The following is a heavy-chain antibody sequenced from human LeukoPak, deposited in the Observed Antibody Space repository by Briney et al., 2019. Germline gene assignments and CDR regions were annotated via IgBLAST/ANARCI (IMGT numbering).Heavy chain of an antibody. CDR2: IYYSGST. D-gene: IGHD5-24*01. CDR1: GGSISSGDYY. V-gene: IGHV4-30-4*01. Sequence: SQTLSLTCTVSGGSISSGDYYWSWIRQPPGKGLEWIGYIYYSGSTYYNPSLKSRVTISVDTSKNQFSLKLSSVTAADTAVYYCARHRALRWLQPFDYWGQGTLVTVSS. J-gene: IGHJ4*02. CDR3: ARHRALRWLQPFDY.